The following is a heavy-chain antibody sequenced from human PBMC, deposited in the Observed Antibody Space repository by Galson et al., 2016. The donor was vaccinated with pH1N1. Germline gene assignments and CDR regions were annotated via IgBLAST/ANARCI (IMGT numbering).Heavy chain of an antibody. Sequence: SVKVSCKASGYTFTSYGISCVRQAPGQGLEFMGWVSTSNGNTHFAQKFQGRVTLTTDTYTSTAYMELRSLRSDDTAVYYCARLGASVGETTYWGLGTLVTVSS. V-gene: IGHV1-18*01. CDR3: ARLGASVGETTY. CDR1: GYTFTSYG. D-gene: IGHD1-26*01. CDR2: VSTSNGNT. J-gene: IGHJ4*02.